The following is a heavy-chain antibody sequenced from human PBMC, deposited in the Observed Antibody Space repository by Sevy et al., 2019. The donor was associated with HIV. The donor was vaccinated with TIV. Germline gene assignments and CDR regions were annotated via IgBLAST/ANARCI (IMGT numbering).Heavy chain of an antibody. CDR2: MYYSGST. CDR3: ARGNYYDSSGYHYYLDF. D-gene: IGHD3-22*01. CDR1: GDSISGYY. J-gene: IGHJ4*02. V-gene: IGHV4-59*01. Sequence: SETLSLTCTVSGDSISGYYWSWLQQPPGKGLDWIGYMYYSGSTNYNPSLKSRVTISVDTSKNQFSLKLSSVTAADTALYYCARGNYYDSSGYHYYLDFWGRGTLVTVSS.